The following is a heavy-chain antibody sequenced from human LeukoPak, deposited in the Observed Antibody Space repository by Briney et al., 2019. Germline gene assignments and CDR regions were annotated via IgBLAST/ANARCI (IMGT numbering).Heavy chain of an antibody. D-gene: IGHD5-24*01. CDR2: INPSGGST. CDR3: ARDPERNYFDY. Sequence: ASAKVSCKPSGYTFTSYYMHWVRQAPGQGLEWMGIINPSGGSTSYAQKFQGRVTMTRDTSTSTVYMELSSLRSEDTAVYYCARDPERNYFDYWGQGTLVTVSS. J-gene: IGHJ4*02. V-gene: IGHV1-46*01. CDR1: GYTFTSYY.